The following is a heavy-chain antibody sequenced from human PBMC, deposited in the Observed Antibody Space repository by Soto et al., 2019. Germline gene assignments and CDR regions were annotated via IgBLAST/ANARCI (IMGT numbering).Heavy chain of an antibody. D-gene: IGHD6-13*01. CDR3: AEDDGDSSSWSPGDAFDI. J-gene: IGHJ3*02. Sequence: QVQLVESGGGVVQPGRSLRLSCAASGFTFSSYGMHWVRQAPGKGLEWVAVISYDGSNKYYADSVKGRFTISRDNXKXTXXLQMNSLRAEDTAVYYCAEDDGDSSSWSPGDAFDIWGQGTMVTVSS. CDR2: ISYDGSNK. V-gene: IGHV3-30*18. CDR1: GFTFSSYG.